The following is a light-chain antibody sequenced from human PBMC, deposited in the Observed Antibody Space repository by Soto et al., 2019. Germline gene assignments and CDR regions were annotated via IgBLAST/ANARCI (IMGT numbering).Light chain of an antibody. V-gene: IGLV2-14*01. CDR3: GSYTNTDTPFV. Sequence: VLAQPSSVSGSPGQAITISCTGTSTDVGGYNYVSWYQHHPGKGPKLIIYEVSNRPSGVSDRFSGSKSGNKASLIISNLEAEDESDYYCGSYTNTDTPFVFGTGTKVTVL. J-gene: IGLJ1*01. CDR1: STDVGGYNY. CDR2: EVS.